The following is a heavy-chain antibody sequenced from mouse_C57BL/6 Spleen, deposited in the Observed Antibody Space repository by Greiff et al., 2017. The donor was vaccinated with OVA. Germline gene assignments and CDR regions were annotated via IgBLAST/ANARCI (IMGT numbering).Heavy chain of an antibody. CDR2: IDPSDGYT. J-gene: IGHJ4*01. V-gene: IGHV1-50*01. CDR1: GFTFTSYY. D-gene: IGHD1-1*02. CDR3: ANWWGSAMDY. Sequence: QVQLQQSGAELVRPGASVKLSCTASGFTFTSYYMHWVKQRPGQGLEWIGKIDPSDGYTDYTPKFQGKATLTVDTSSSTAYMQLSSLTSEDSAVYYFANWWGSAMDYWGQGTSVTVSS.